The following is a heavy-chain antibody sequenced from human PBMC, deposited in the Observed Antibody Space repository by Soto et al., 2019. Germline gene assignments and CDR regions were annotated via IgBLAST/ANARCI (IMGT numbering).Heavy chain of an antibody. CDR1: GYTFTSYG. V-gene: IGHV1-18*01. Sequence: ASVKVSCKASGYTFTSYGISWARQAPGQGLESMGWISAYNGNTNYAQKLQGRVTMTTDTSTSTAYMELRSLRSDDTAVYYCARIAGSHLKGPAYSSGWDFDYWGQGTLVTVSS. D-gene: IGHD6-19*01. J-gene: IGHJ4*02. CDR3: ARIAGSHLKGPAYSSGWDFDY. CDR2: ISAYNGNT.